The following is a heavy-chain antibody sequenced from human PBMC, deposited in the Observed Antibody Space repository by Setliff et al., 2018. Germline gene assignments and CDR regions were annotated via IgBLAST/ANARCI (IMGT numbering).Heavy chain of an antibody. CDR1: GYSLSNYV. J-gene: IGHJ4*01. D-gene: IGHD4-17*01. V-gene: IGHV7-4-1*02. Sequence: ASVKVSCKASGYSLSNYVMNWVRQAPGQGLEWMGWINTKTGDPSYAQGYTGRFAFSLGTSDSTTYLDISTLKAEDTATYFCARADHLVTTTFDYWGQGTLVTVSS. CDR2: INTKTGDP. CDR3: ARADHLVTTTFDY.